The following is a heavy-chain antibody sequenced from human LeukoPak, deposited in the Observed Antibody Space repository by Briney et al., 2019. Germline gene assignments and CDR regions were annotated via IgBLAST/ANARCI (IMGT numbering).Heavy chain of an antibody. D-gene: IGHD5-18*01. CDR3: ARDGGYKRFEP. J-gene: IGHJ5*02. CDR2: MYNSVTT. V-gene: IGHV4-61*02. CDR1: GGSINSVDYY. Sequence: SETLSLTCTVSGGSINSVDYYWSWIRQPAGKGLEWIGRMYNSVTTNYNPSINYSPSLKSRATISVDTSKNQFSLNLTSVTAADTAVYYCARDGGYKRFEPWGQGTLVTVSS.